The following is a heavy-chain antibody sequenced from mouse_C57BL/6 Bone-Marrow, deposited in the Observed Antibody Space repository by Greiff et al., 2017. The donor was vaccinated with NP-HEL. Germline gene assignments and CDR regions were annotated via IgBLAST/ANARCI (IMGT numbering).Heavy chain of an antibody. D-gene: IGHD1-1*01. CDR1: GFTFSDYG. V-gene: IGHV5-17*01. CDR2: ISSGSSTI. J-gene: IGHJ4*01. Sequence: EVQLQESGGGLVKPGGSLKLSCAASGFTFSDYGMHWVRQAPEKGLAWVAYISSGSSTIYYADTVKGRFTISRDNAKNTLFLQMTSLRSEDTAMYYCARQYYYGRFYAMDYWGQGTSVTVSS. CDR3: ARQYYYGRFYAMDY.